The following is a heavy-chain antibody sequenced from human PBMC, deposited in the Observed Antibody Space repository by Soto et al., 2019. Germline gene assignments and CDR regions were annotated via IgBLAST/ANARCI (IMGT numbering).Heavy chain of an antibody. CDR3: ARGYYYDSSGYLFEFDY. Sequence: SVKVSCKASGGTFSSYAISWVRQAPGQGLEWMGGIIPIFGTANYAQKFQGRVTITADESTSTAYMELSSLRSEDTAVYYCARGYYYDSSGYLFEFDYWGQGTLVTVSS. V-gene: IGHV1-69*13. CDR1: GGTFSSYA. D-gene: IGHD3-22*01. J-gene: IGHJ4*02. CDR2: IIPIFGTA.